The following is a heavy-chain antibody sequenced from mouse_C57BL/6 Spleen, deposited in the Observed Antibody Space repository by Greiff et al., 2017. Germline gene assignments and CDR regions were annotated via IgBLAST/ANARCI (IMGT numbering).Heavy chain of an antibody. CDR2: IDPSDSYT. CDR3: AGGTAWFAY. CDR1: GYTFTSYW. D-gene: IGHD4-1*01. Sequence: QVQLKQPGAELVMPGASVKLSCKASGYTFTSYWMHWVKQRPGQGLEWIGEIDPSDSYTNYNQKVKGKSTLTVDKSSSTAYMQLSSLTSEDSAVYYCAGGTAWFAYWGQGTLVTVSA. J-gene: IGHJ3*01. V-gene: IGHV1-69*01.